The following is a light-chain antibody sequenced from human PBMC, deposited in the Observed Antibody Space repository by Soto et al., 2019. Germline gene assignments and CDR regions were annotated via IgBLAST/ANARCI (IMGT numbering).Light chain of an antibody. CDR3: QQYDKWPTWT. J-gene: IGKJ1*01. CDR1: QSVSTN. CDR2: RAS. Sequence: EIVMTHSPDTLSVSPLYIVTLSCMSSQSVSTNLAWYQQKPGQAPRLLMYRASMRATGIPARFSGRGSGTEFTLTISSLQSEDFAVYYCQQYDKWPTWTFGQGTKVDIK. V-gene: IGKV3-15*01.